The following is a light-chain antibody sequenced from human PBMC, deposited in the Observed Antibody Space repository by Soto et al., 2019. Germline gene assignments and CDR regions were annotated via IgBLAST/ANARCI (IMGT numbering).Light chain of an antibody. Sequence: QSVLTQPPSASGTPGQRVTISCSGTSSNIGGNTVSWYQHLPGTAPKLLIYSNHQRPSGLTGRFSGFKSGTSASLAISGLQSEDEADYYCAAWDDSLNGPLFGGGTKVTVL. CDR1: SSNIGGNT. V-gene: IGLV1-44*01. J-gene: IGLJ2*01. CDR3: AAWDDSLNGPL. CDR2: SNH.